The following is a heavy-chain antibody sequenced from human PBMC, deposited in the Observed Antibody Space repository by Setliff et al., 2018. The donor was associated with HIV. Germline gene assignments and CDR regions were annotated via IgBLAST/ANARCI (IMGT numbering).Heavy chain of an antibody. Sequence: SVKVSCKTSGGTLSNYVITWVRQAPGKGLEWMGMILPMYNIPAYAQKFQGRVTFTADESTSTAYMELSSLSSEDTAVYYCARDQTGVAAAAFGGGSAWSDEGFDIWGQGTMVTVSS. CDR3: ARDQTGVAAAAFGGGSAWSDEGFDI. CDR2: ILPMYNIP. CDR1: GGTLSNYV. J-gene: IGHJ3*02. V-gene: IGHV1-69*13. D-gene: IGHD6-13*01.